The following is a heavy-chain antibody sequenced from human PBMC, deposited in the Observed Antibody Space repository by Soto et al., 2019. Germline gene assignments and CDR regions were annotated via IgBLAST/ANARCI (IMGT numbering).Heavy chain of an antibody. J-gene: IGHJ6*03. CDR3: ARDIVVVPAAIDHYYYYMDV. CDR1: GDSVSSNSAA. Sequence: SQTLSLTCAISGDSVSSNSAAWNWIRQSPSRGLEWLGRTYYRSKWYNDYAVSVKSRITINPDTSKNQFSLQLNSVTPEDTAVYYCARDIVVVPAAIDHYYYYMDVWGKGTT. V-gene: IGHV6-1*01. D-gene: IGHD2-2*01. CDR2: TYYRSKWYN.